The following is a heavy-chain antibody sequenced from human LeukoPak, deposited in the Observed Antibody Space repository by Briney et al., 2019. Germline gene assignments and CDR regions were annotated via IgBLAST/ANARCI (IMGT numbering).Heavy chain of an antibody. V-gene: IGHV3-23*01. CDR1: GFTFSSYG. D-gene: IGHD2-15*01. CDR3: ADASPYCSGGSCPFDY. Sequence: GESLRLSCAASGFTFSSYGMHWVRQAPGKGLKWVSAISGSGGSTYYADSVKGRFTISRDNSKNTLYLQMNSLRAEDTAVYYCADASPYCSGGSCPFDYWGQGTLVTVSS. CDR2: ISGSGGST. J-gene: IGHJ4*02.